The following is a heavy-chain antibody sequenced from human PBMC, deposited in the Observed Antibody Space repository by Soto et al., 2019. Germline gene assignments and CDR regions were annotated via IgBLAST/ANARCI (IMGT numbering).Heavy chain of an antibody. Sequence: PSETLSLTCTVSGGSISSYYWSWIRQPPVNGLEWIGYIYYSGSTNYNPSLKSRVTISVDTSKNQFSLELSSVTAAETAVYYCARYVVVVAANYYYGMDVWGQGTTVTVSS. J-gene: IGHJ6*02. D-gene: IGHD2-15*01. CDR3: ARYVVVVAANYYYGMDV. CDR2: IYYSGST. V-gene: IGHV4-59*01. CDR1: GGSISSYY.